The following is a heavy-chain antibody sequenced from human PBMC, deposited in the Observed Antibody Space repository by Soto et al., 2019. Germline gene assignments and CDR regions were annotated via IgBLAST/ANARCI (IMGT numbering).Heavy chain of an antibody. CDR2: ISYDGINK. Sequence: LGLSCAWARFTFNNYAMHWVRQAPGKGLEWVAVISYDGINKYYADPVKGRFTISRDNSKNTVYLQMNSLRGDDTAVYYCARAEKTATAGTAFDIWGQGTMVTVSS. D-gene: IGHD6-13*01. V-gene: IGHV3-30-3*01. J-gene: IGHJ3*02. CDR1: RFTFNNYA. CDR3: ARAEKTATAGTAFDI.